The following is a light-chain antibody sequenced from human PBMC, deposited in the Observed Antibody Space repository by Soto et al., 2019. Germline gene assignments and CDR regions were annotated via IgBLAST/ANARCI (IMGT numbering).Light chain of an antibody. J-gene: IGLJ3*02. CDR2: RNN. Sequence: QSVLTQPPSASGTPGQRVTISCSGSSSNIGTNYVYWYQHLPGAAPKLLISRNNQRPSGVPDRFSGSKSGTSASLAISGLRSEDEADYYCATWDDSLSGHWLFGGGTKVTVL. V-gene: IGLV1-47*01. CDR3: ATWDDSLSGHWL. CDR1: SSNIGTNY.